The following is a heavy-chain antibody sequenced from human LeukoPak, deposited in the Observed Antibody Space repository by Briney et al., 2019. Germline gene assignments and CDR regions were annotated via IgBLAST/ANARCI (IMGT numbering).Heavy chain of an antibody. J-gene: IGHJ6*02. CDR2: INPNSGGT. V-gene: IGHV1-2*02. CDR3: AREDIVLMVYAVGYYGMDV. D-gene: IGHD2-8*01. Sequence: ASVKVSCKASGYTFTGYYMQCVRQAPGQGLECRGWINPNSGGTNYAQKFQGRVTMTRDTSISTAYMELSRLRSDNTAVYYCAREDIVLMVYAVGYYGMDVWGQGTTVTVSS. CDR1: GYTFTGYY.